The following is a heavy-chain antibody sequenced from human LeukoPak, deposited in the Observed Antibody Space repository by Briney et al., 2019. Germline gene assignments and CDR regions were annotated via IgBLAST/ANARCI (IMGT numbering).Heavy chain of an antibody. CDR2: ISWNSGSI. CDR3: AKDVPGLRKGVYFNT. J-gene: IGHJ4*02. CDR1: GFTFDDYA. V-gene: IGHV3-9*01. D-gene: IGHD1-14*01. Sequence: PGGSLRLSCAASGFTFDDYAMHWVRQAPGKGLEWVSGISWNSGSIGYADSVKGRFTISRDNAKNSLYLQMNSLRAEDTALSYLAKDVPGLRKGVYFNTGGRGTLVTVS.